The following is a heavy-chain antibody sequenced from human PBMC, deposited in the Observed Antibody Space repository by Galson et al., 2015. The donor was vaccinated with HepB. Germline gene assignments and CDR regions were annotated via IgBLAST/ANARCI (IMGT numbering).Heavy chain of an antibody. D-gene: IGHD5-12*01. Sequence: SLRLSCAASGFRLTDHAMNWVRRAPGKGLEWAAYISSDSTTIHYADSVKGRFTIPSDNGKNSVFLQMNSLRGDDTAVYYCVRDRGSGFGGNDVPSFDYWGRGSLVTVSP. CDR2: ISSDSTTI. CDR3: VRDRGSGFGGNDVPSFDY. J-gene: IGHJ4*02. CDR1: GFRLTDHA. V-gene: IGHV3-48*01.